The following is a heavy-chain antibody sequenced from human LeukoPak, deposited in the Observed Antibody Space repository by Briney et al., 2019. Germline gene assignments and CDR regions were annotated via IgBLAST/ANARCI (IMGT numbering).Heavy chain of an antibody. CDR1: GFTFSSYG. CDR2: IRYDGSNK. J-gene: IGHJ4*02. CDR3: AKVSGSYLPNFDY. V-gene: IGHV3-30*02. D-gene: IGHD2-15*01. Sequence: GGSLRLSCAASGFTFSSYGMHWVRQAPGKGLEWVAFIRYDGSNKYYADSVKGRFTIFRDNSKNTLYLQMNSLSAEDTAVYYCAKVSGSYLPNFDYWGQGTLVTVS.